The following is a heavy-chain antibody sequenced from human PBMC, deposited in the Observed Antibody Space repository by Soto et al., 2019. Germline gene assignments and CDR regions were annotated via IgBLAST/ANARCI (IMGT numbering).Heavy chain of an antibody. V-gene: IGHV3-30-3*01. CDR1: GFTFSSYA. CDR3: ARPLEHSSGWYGPFDY. Sequence: QVQLVESGGGAVQPGRSLRLSCAASGFTFSSYAMHWVRQAPGKGLEWVAVISYDGSNKYYADSVKGRFTISRDNSKNTLYLQMNSLRAEDTAVYYCARPLEHSSGWYGPFDYWGQGTLVTVSS. CDR2: ISYDGSNK. J-gene: IGHJ4*02. D-gene: IGHD6-19*01.